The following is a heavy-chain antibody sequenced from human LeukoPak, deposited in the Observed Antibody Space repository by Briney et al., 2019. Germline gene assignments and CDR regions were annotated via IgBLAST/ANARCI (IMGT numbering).Heavy chain of an antibody. D-gene: IGHD3-3*01. Sequence: ASVKVSCKASGYTFTGYYMHWVRQAPGQGLEWMGWINPNSGGTNYAQKFQGRVTMTRDTSISTAYMELSRLRSDDTAVYYCARVGTIFGVVIIWYFDLWGRGTLVTVSP. CDR2: INPNSGGT. J-gene: IGHJ2*01. CDR3: ARVGTIFGVVIIWYFDL. V-gene: IGHV1-2*02. CDR1: GYTFTGYY.